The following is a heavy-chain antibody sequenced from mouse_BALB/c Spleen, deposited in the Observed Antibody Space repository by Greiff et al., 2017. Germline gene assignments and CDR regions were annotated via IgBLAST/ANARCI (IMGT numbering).Heavy chain of an antibody. V-gene: IGHV5-15*02. Sequence: DVMLVESGGGLVQPGGSRKLSCAASGFTFSDYGMAWVRQAPGKGPEWVAFISNLAYSIYYADTVTGRFTISRENAKNTLYLEMSSLRSEDTAMYYCARAPGYGSSYWFAYWGQGTLVTVSA. CDR3: ARAPGYGSSYWFAY. J-gene: IGHJ3*01. CDR1: GFTFSDYG. D-gene: IGHD1-1*01. CDR2: ISNLAYSI.